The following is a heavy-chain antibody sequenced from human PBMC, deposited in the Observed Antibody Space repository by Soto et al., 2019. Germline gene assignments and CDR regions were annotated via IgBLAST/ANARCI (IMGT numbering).Heavy chain of an antibody. CDR3: ETSIAARGYDRFDR. V-gene: IGHV1-18*01. Sequence: ASVKLSCPASGYTFTIYGISWLRRAPGQGIEWMGWISAYNGNTNYAQKLQGRVTMTTDTSTSTAYMELRSLRSDDTAVYYCETSIAARGYDRFDRWGKRTRVTVSS. CDR1: GYTFTIYG. J-gene: IGHJ5*02. CDR2: ISAYNGNT. D-gene: IGHD6-6*01.